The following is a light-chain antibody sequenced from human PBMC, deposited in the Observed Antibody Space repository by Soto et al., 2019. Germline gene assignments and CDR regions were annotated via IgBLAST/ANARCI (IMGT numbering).Light chain of an antibody. V-gene: IGLV2-8*01. J-gene: IGLJ1*01. CDR1: SSDVGGYNY. CDR2: EVN. Sequence: QSVLTQPPSASVSPGQSVTISCTGTSSDVGGYNYVSWYQQHPGKAPKLMIYEVNKRPSGVPDRFSGSKSGNTASLTVSGLQAEDEAYYYCSSYAGSNNFGVFGTGTKVTVL. CDR3: SSYAGSNNFGV.